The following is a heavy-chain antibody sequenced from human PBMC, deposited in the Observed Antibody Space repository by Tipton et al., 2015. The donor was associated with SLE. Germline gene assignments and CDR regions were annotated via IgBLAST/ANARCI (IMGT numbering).Heavy chain of an antibody. V-gene: IGHV5-51*01. CDR2: IYPGDSDT. CDR3: ARHLGRSGSPYYFDY. CDR1: GYSFTSYW. J-gene: IGHJ4*02. D-gene: IGHD1-26*01. Sequence: VQLVQSGAEVKKAGESLKISCKGSGYSFTSYWIGWVRQMPGKGLEWMGIIYPGDSDTRYSPSFQGQVTISADKSISTAYLQWSSLKASDTAMYYCARHLGRSGSPYYFDYWGQGTLVTVSS.